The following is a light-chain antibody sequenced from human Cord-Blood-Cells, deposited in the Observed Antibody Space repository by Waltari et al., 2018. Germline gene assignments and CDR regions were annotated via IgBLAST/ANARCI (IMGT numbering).Light chain of an antibody. V-gene: IGKV3-20*01. CDR3: QQYGSSPT. J-gene: IGKJ1*01. CDR2: GAS. Sequence: VFTQSPGTLSLSPGERATISCRASQCVSSSYLAWYQQKPGQAPRLLIYGASSRATGIPDRFSGSGSGTDFTLTVSRLEPKYFAVYYCQQYGSSPTLGQGTKVEI. CDR1: QCVSSSY.